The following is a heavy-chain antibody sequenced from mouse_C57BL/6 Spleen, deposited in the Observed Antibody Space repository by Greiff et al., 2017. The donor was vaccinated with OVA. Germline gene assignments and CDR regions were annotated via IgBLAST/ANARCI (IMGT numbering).Heavy chain of an antibody. D-gene: IGHD2-2*01. CDR2: INPSSGYT. CDR1: GYTFTSYT. V-gene: IGHV1-4*01. CDR3: ARGGYDEDYAMDY. Sequence: VQLHQSGAELARPGASVKMSCKASGYTFTSYTMHWVKQRPGQGLEWIGYINPSSGYTKSNQKFKDKATLTADKSSSTAYMQLSSLTSEDSAVYYCARGGYDEDYAMDYWGQGTSVTVSS. J-gene: IGHJ4*01.